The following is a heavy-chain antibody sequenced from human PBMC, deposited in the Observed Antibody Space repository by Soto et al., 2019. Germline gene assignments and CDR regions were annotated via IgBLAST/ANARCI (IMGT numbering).Heavy chain of an antibody. D-gene: IGHD2-2*01. J-gene: IGHJ4*02. CDR2: MYHSGST. CDR3: ARVPDY. Sequence: QLQLQESGSGLVKPSQNLSLTYADSGGSISSGGYSWSLIRQPPGKGLEWIGYMYHSGSTYYNPSLKSRVTISIDRSKNQFSLKLSSVTAADTAVYYCARVPDYWGQGILVTVSS. CDR1: GGSISSGGYS. V-gene: IGHV4-30-2*01.